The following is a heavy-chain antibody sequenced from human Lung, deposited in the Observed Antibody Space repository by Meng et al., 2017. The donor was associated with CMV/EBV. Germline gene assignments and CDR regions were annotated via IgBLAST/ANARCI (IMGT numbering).Heavy chain of an antibody. CDR1: GGSISSSSYY. CDR3: AGLCIVVVPAAICPMDV. V-gene: IGHV4-39*01. Sequence: SXTXSLXCTVSGGSISSSSYYWGWIRQPPGKGLEWIGSIYYSGSTYYNPSLKSRVTISVDTSKNQFSLKLSSVTAADTAVYYCAGLCIVVVPAAICPMDVWGQGXTVTGSS. D-gene: IGHD2-2*01. J-gene: IGHJ6*02. CDR2: IYYSGST.